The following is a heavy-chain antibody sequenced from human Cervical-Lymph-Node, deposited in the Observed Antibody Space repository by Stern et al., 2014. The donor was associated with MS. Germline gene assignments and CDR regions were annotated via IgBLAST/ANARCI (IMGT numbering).Heavy chain of an antibody. CDR3: ARQRYFDY. Sequence: EVQLVESGPEVKRPGESLKISCQASGYTFTSYWIGWVRQMPGKRLEWIAILFPGGSDIRYSPSFQGQVTISADNTSSTAYLQWNNLKASDTAIYYCARQRYFDYWGQGTLVTVSS. J-gene: IGHJ4*02. CDR1: GYTFTSYW. V-gene: IGHV5-51*01. CDR2: LFPGGSDI.